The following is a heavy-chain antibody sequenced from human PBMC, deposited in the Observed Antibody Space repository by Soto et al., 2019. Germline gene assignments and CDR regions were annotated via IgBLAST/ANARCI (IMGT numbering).Heavy chain of an antibody. CDR3: ARAVGDPLYYLDY. Sequence: QVQLQESGPGLVRPSETLSLTCTVSSDSISSYYWFWIRQSPRKGLEWIGYTDNSGNTNYNSSLKRRVTISGDTSKNQFSLRLSSVTAADTAVYYCARAVGDPLYYLDYWGQGTLVTVSS. V-gene: IGHV4-59*08. D-gene: IGHD6-19*01. CDR2: TDNSGNT. J-gene: IGHJ4*02. CDR1: SDSISSYY.